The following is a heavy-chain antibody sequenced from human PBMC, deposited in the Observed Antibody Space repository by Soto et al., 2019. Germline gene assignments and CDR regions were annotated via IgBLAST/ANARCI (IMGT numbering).Heavy chain of an antibody. V-gene: IGHV1-3*05. CDR3: ARGESVVGDY. J-gene: IGHJ4*02. CDR1: GYTFTSYA. Sequence: QVQLVQSGAEEKKPGASVKVSCKASGYTFTSYAMHWVRQAPRQRLEWMGWINAGNGNTKCSQKFQDRVTITRDTSASTAYMDLSSLRSEDTAVYYCARGESVVGDYWGQGTVVTVSS. CDR2: INAGNGNT. D-gene: IGHD2-15*01.